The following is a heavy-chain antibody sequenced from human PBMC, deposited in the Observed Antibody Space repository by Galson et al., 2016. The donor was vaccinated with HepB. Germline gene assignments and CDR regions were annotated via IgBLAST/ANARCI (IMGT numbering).Heavy chain of an antibody. CDR3: ARTRSITIFDGMDV. V-gene: IGHV3-7*04. CDR1: GFTFSTYW. CDR2: IKRDGSVM. J-gene: IGHJ6*02. D-gene: IGHD3-3*01. Sequence: SLRLSCAASGFTFSTYWMTWVRQAPGKGPEWVANIKRDGSVMYYVDSVKGRFTISRDNAKNSLYLQMNSLRAEDTAVYYCARTRSITIFDGMDVWGQGTTVTVSS.